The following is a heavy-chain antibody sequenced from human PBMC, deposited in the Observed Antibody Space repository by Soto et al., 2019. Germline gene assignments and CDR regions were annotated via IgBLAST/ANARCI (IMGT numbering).Heavy chain of an antibody. V-gene: IGHV4-34*01. CDR2: INHSGST. CDR1: GGSFSGYY. J-gene: IGHJ3*02. D-gene: IGHD6-13*01. Sequence: SETLSLTCAVYGGSFSGYYWSWIRQPPGKGLEWIGEINHSGSTNYNPSLKSRVTISVDTSKNQFSLKLSSVTAADTAVYYCAGGYDSSVFDMWGQGTMVTVSS. CDR3: AGGYDSSVFDM.